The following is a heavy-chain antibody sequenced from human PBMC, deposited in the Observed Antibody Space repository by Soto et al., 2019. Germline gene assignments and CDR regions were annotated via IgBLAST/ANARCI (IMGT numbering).Heavy chain of an antibody. D-gene: IGHD7-27*01. Sequence: PGGSLRLSCAASGFTFSSYGMHWVRQAPGKGLEWVAVISYDGSNKYYADSVKGRFTISRDNSKNTLYLQMNSLRAEDTAVYYCAKPLSGAPYYYGMDVWGQGTTVTVSS. V-gene: IGHV3-30*18. CDR3: AKPLSGAPYYYGMDV. J-gene: IGHJ6*02. CDR2: ISYDGSNK. CDR1: GFTFSSYG.